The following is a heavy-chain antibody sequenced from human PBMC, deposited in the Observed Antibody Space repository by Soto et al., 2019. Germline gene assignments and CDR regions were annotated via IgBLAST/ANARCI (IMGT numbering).Heavy chain of an antibody. V-gene: IGHV5-10-1*01. D-gene: IGHD3-3*01. Sequence: PGESLKISCKGSGYSFTSYWISWVRQMPGKGLEWMGRIDPSDSYTNYSPSFQGHVTISADKSISTAYLQWSSLKASDTAMYYCARLRSRCLEWPDMDVWGQGTTVTVSS. CDR1: GYSFTSYW. J-gene: IGHJ6*02. CDR3: ARLRSRCLEWPDMDV. CDR2: IDPSDSYT.